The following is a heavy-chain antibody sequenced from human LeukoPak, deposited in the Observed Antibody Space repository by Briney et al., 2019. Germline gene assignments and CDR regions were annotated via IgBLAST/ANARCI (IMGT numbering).Heavy chain of an antibody. D-gene: IGHD2-15*01. CDR3: ARDHCSSGSCYSLFDY. Sequence: PGGSLRLSCAASGFTFSSCAMHWVRQAPGKGLEWVAVISYDGSNKYYADSVKGRFTISRDNSKNTLYLQMNSLRAEDTAVYYCARDHCSSGSCYSLFDYWGQGTLVTVSS. J-gene: IGHJ4*02. CDR1: GFTFSSCA. CDR2: ISYDGSNK. V-gene: IGHV3-30-3*01.